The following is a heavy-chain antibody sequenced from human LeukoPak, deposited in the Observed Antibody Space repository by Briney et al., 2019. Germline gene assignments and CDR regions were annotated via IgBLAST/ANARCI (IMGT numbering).Heavy chain of an antibody. Sequence: SETLSLTCTVSDGSISSYYWSWIRQPPGKGLGWIGYIYYSGSTNYNPSVKSRVTISVDTSKNQFSLKLSSVTAADTAVYYCARRLGVMNPFDYWGQGTLVTVSS. CDR2: IYYSGST. CDR3: ARRLGVMNPFDY. CDR1: DGSISSYY. V-gene: IGHV4-59*08. D-gene: IGHD3-22*01. J-gene: IGHJ4*02.